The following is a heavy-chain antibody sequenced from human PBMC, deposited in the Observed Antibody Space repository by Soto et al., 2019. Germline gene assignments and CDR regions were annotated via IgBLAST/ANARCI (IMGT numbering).Heavy chain of an antibody. Sequence: SETLSLTCAVYGGSFSGYYWSWIRQPPGKGLEWIGEVNHSGSTNYNPSLKSRVTTSVDTSKNQFSLKLSSVTAADTAVYYCARGWSGLVIIRFDPWGQGTLVTVSS. CDR3: ARGWSGLVIIRFDP. V-gene: IGHV4-34*01. J-gene: IGHJ5*02. D-gene: IGHD3-9*01. CDR2: VNHSGST. CDR1: GGSFSGYY.